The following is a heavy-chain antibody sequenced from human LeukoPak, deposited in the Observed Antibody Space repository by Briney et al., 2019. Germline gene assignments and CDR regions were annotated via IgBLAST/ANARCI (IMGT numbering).Heavy chain of an antibody. Sequence: GGSLRLSCAASGFTFSSYGMHWVRQAPGKGLEWVSSTAPVHYADSVKGRFTISRDDSKNTLFLQMNSLRAEDTAIYYCAKDSFSYNGIFDALDVWGQGTMVTVSS. V-gene: IGHV3-23*01. J-gene: IGHJ3*01. CDR2: TAPV. CDR1: GFTFSSYG. CDR3: AKDSFSYNGIFDALDV. D-gene: IGHD2-8*01.